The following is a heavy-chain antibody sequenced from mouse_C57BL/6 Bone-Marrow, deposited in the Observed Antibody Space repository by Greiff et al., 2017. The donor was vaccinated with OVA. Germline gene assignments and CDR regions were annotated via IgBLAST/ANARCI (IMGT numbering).Heavy chain of an antibody. CDR3: ARQGYDGYYEEMDY. CDR1: GFTFSDYY. J-gene: IGHJ4*01. V-gene: IGHV5-12*01. D-gene: IGHD2-3*01. Sequence: EVKLMESGGGLVQPGGSLKLSCAASGFTFSDYYMYWVRQTPEKRLEWVAYISNGGGSTYYPDTVKGRFTISRDNAKKTLYLQMSRLKSEDTAMYYCARQGYDGYYEEMDYWGQGTSVTVSS. CDR2: ISNGGGST.